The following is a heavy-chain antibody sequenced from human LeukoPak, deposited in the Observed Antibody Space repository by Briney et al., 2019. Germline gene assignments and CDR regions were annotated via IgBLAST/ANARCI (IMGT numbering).Heavy chain of an antibody. D-gene: IGHD3-9*01. Sequence: SETLSLTCSVSGPSISSGDYYWSWIRQPPGKGLEWIGEINHSGSTNYNPSLKSRVTISVDTSKNQFSLKLSSVTAADTAVYYCASLYYDILTGQYYFDYWGQGTLVTVSS. CDR2: INHSGST. CDR3: ASLYYDILTGQYYFDY. CDR1: GPSISSGDYY. J-gene: IGHJ4*02. V-gene: IGHV4-34*01.